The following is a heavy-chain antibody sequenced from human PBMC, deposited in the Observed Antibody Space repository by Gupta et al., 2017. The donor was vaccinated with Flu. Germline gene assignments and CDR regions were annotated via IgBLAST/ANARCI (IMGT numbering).Heavy chain of an antibody. CDR1: GFTFSSYW. Sequence: EVQLVESGGGLVQPGGSLRLSCAASGFTFSSYWMHWVRQAPGKGLVWVSRINSDGSSTSYADSVKGRFTISRDNAKNTLYLQMNSLRAEDTAVYYCARDRYLGIAAAGGSYYYYYGMDVWGQGTTVTVSS. J-gene: IGHJ6*02. CDR2: INSDGSST. D-gene: IGHD6-13*01. V-gene: IGHV3-74*01. CDR3: ARDRYLGIAAAGGSYYYYYGMDV.